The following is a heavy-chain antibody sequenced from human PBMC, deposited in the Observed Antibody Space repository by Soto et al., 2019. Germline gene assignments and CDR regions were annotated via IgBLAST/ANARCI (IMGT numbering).Heavy chain of an antibody. CDR3: ARIWSGYYWADY. D-gene: IGHD3-3*01. CDR1: GGSISRGGYY. Sequence: SETLSLTCTVSGGSISRGGYYWSWIRQHPGKGLEWIGYIYYSGSTYYNPSLKSRVTISVDTSKNQFSLKLSSVTAADTAVYYCARIWSGYYWADYWGQGALVTVSS. J-gene: IGHJ4*02. CDR2: IYYSGST. V-gene: IGHV4-31*03.